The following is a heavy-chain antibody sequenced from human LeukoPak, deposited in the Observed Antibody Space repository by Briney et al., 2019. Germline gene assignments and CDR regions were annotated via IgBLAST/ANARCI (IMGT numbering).Heavy chain of an antibody. D-gene: IGHD3-22*01. J-gene: IGHJ4*02. CDR1: GYRFTSHW. Sequence: GESPQISCKGSGYRFTSHWIGWVRQMPGKGLEWMGIIYPGDSDTRYSPSFQGQVTFSADKSINTAYLQWSSLKASDSAMYYCARSPRNSSGYWYADYWGQGTLVTVSS. CDR3: ARSPRNSSGYWYADY. V-gene: IGHV5-51*01. CDR2: IYPGDSDT.